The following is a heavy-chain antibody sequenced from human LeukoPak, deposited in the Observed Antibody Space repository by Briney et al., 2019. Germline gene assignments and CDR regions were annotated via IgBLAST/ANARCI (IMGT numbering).Heavy chain of an antibody. J-gene: IGHJ4*02. D-gene: IGHD2-15*01. CDR3: AKDTCTGGTCYPDY. V-gene: IGHV3-11*01. Sequence: GGSLRLSCAASGFTFSDYYMSWIRQAPGKGLEWVSYISSSGSTIYYADSVKGRFTISRDNAKNSLYLQLDSLRAEDTALYYCAKDTCTGGTCYPDYWGQGTLVTVSS. CDR2: ISSSGSTI. CDR1: GFTFSDYY.